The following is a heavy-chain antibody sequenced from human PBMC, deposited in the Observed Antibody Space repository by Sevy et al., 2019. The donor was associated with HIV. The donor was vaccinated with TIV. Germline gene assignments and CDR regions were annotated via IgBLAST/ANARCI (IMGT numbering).Heavy chain of an antibody. V-gene: IGHV1-18*01. Sequence: ASVKVSCKASGYTFSNYGISWVRQAPGQGLEWMGWISPFNNKTNYAQKFQGRVSLTSDTSATTAYMEVTSLRSDDTAVYYCARDRLHDWREGWFDPWGQGTLVTVSS. CDR1: GYTFSNYG. CDR3: ARDRLHDWREGWFDP. D-gene: IGHD2-21*01. J-gene: IGHJ5*02. CDR2: ISPFNNKT.